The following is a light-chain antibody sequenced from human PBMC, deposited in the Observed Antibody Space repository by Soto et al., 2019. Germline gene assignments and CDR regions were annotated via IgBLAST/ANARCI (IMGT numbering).Light chain of an antibody. CDR3: QQRRNWPPAIP. Sequence: EIVMTQSPATLSVSPGERATLSCRASQSVSIDLAWYQQTHGQAPRLLIYDASNRATDIPARFSGSGSGTDFTLTISSLEPEDFAIYYCQQRRNWPPAIPFGQGTKWIS. J-gene: IGKJ1*01. V-gene: IGKV3-11*01. CDR2: DAS. CDR1: QSVSID.